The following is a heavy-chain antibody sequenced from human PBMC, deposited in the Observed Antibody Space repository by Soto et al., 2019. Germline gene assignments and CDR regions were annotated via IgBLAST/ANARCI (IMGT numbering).Heavy chain of an antibody. CDR3: ARELSYGMDG. V-gene: IGHV4-59*11. Sequence: QVQLQESGPGLVKPSETLSLTCTVSGASINSHYWTWIRQPPGKGLEWIGSIYFSGSTNYSPSLKGRVTISVDRSKSQFSLNLSSVTAADTAMDYCARELSYGMDGWGQGTTVIVSS. J-gene: IGHJ6*02. CDR2: IYFSGST. CDR1: GASINSHY.